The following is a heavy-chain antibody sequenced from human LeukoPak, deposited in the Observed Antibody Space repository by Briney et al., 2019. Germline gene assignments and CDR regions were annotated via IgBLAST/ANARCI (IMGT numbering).Heavy chain of an antibody. D-gene: IGHD5-18*01. CDR2: ISYDGSNK. CDR1: GFTFSSYA. V-gene: IGHV3-30*04. J-gene: IGHJ6*03. CDR3: ARLDTAMVNGYYYYMDV. Sequence: GGSLRLSCAASGFTFSSYAMHWVRQAPGKGLEWVAVISYDGSNKYYADSVKGRFTISRDNSKNTLYLQMNSLRAEDTAVYYCARLDTAMVNGYYYYMDVWGKGTTVTVSS.